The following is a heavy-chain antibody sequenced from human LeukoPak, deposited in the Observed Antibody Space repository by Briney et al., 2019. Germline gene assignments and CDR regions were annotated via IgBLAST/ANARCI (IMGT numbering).Heavy chain of an antibody. CDR3: ARQGKGVSLDV. CDR2: INPGDSDI. J-gene: IGHJ6*02. Sequence: GESLKISCKDSGHSFSNYWIGWVRQMPGKGLEWMGIINPGDSDIRCSASFQGQVTMSVDKSITTAYLQWSSLKASDTAMYYCARQGKGVSLDVWGQGTTVTVSS. CDR1: GHSFSNYW. V-gene: IGHV5-51*01.